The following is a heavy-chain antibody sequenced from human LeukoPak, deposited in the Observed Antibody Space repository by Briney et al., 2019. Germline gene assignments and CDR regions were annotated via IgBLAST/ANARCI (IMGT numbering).Heavy chain of an antibody. CDR2: IYYSGST. J-gene: IGHJ2*01. CDR1: GGSISSYY. D-gene: IGHD2-15*01. CDR3: ARERGYCSGGSCYDYWYFDL. V-gene: IGHV4-59*01. Sequence: SETLSLTCTVSGGSISSYYWSWIRQPPGKGLEWIGYIYYSGSTNYNPSLKSRVTISVGTSKNQFSLKLSSVTAADTAVYYCARERGYCSGGSCYDYWYFDLWGRGTLVTVSS.